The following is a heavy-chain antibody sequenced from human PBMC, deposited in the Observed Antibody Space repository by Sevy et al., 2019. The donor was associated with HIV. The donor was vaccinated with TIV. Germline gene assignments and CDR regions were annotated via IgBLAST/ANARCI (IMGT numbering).Heavy chain of an antibody. J-gene: IGHJ4*02. CDR1: GLAFYDYS. V-gene: IGHV3-23*01. CDR2: LSFGCGKI. Sequence: GGSLRLSCAASGLAFYDYSMSWIRQAPGKGLEWVATLSFGCGKINYADSVKDRFTISRDNSKNSFYLQMDNLRVEDTALYYCAREGCTRPHDYWGQGTRVTVSS. CDR3: AREGCTRPHDY. D-gene: IGHD2-8*01.